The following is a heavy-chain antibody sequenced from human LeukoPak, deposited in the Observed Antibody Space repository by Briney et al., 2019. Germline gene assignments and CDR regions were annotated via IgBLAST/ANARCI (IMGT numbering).Heavy chain of an antibody. CDR2: ISGSGGST. V-gene: IGHV3-23*01. CDR1: GFTFSSYG. D-gene: IGHD3-3*01. J-gene: IGHJ4*02. Sequence: PGGSLRLSCAASGFTFSSYGMSWVRQAPGKGLEWVSAISGSGGSTYYADSVKGRFTISRDNSKNTLYLQMNSLRSEDTAVYYCARDMSSVLRFLEWSPRHSLDYWGQGTLVTVSS. CDR3: ARDMSSVLRFLEWSPRHSLDY.